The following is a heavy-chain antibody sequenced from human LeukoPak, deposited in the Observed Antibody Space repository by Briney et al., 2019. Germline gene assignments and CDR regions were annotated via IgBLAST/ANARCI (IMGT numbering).Heavy chain of an antibody. Sequence: GGSLRLSCAALGFTFSNYGIHWGRQAPGKGLEWVAFIRYEGSNKYYADSVKGRFTISRDNSKNTLYLQMNSLRAEDTDVYYCAKDLRGSDGYWGQGTLVTVSS. CDR2: IRYEGSNK. D-gene: IGHD1-26*01. J-gene: IGHJ4*02. CDR3: AKDLRGSDGY. V-gene: IGHV3-30*02. CDR1: GFTFSNYG.